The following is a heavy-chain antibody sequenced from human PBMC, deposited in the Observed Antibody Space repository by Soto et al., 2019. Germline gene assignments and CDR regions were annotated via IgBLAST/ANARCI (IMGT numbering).Heavy chain of an antibody. Sequence: SVKVSCKASGYTFTSYVISWVRRAPGQGLEWMGWISAYNGNTNYAQKLQGRVTMTTDTSTSTAYMELRSLRSDDTAVYYCARPGYSSGWSAAFDIRGQGTMVTVSS. CDR2: ISAYNGNT. V-gene: IGHV1-18*01. J-gene: IGHJ3*02. D-gene: IGHD6-19*01. CDR1: GYTFTSYV. CDR3: ARPGYSSGWSAAFDI.